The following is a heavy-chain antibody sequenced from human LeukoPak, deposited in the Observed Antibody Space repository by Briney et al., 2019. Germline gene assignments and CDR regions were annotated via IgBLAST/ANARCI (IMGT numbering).Heavy chain of an antibody. V-gene: IGHV3-21*01. D-gene: IGHD3-10*01. Sequence: PGGSLRLSCAASGFTFSSYSMNWVRQAPGKGLEWVSSISSSSSYIYYADSVKGRFTISRDNAKNSLYLQMNSLRVEDTAVYYCARDRDVVRGTFDYWGQGTLVTVSS. CDR2: ISSSSSYI. CDR1: GFTFSSYS. J-gene: IGHJ4*02. CDR3: ARDRDVVRGTFDY.